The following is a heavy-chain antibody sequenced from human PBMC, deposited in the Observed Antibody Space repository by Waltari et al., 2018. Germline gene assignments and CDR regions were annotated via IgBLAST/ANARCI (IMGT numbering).Heavy chain of an antibody. CDR3: ARHEARYYDIMAGGGYYGLDV. J-gene: IGHJ6*02. CDR1: GGPIRRGIDH. D-gene: IGHD3-9*01. CDR2: IFPSGIP. V-gene: IGHV4-61*02. Sequence: QVQLQDSVPGLVRPSRALSLRCTGSGGPIRRGIDHWAWFLPPAGKGLAGVGHIFPSGIPKYNPSHMSRVSVSLDTSQNHFSLRLTAVIAADTAVYYCARHEARYYDIMAGGGYYGLDVWGQGTTVTVSS.